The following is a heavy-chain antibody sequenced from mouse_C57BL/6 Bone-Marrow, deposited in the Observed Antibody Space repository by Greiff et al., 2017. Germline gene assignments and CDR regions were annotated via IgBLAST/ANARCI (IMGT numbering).Heavy chain of an antibody. D-gene: IGHD1-1*01. J-gene: IGHJ2*01. CDR1: GYTFTSYW. V-gene: IGHV1-59*01. CDR3: ARGITTVVATRGFDY. Sequence: VQLQQPGAELVRPGTSVKLSCKASGYTFTSYWMHWVKQRPGQGLEWIGVIDPSDSYTNYNQKFKGKATLTVDTSSSTAYMQLSSLTSEDSAVYYCARGITTVVATRGFDYWGQGTTLTVSS. CDR2: IDPSDSYT.